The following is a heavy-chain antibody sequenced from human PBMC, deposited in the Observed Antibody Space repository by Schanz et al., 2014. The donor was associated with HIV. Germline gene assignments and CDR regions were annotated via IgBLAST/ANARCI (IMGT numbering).Heavy chain of an antibody. D-gene: IGHD2-15*01. CDR2: IWYDGSNK. CDR3: ARDDCSGGSCYSNYYYGMDV. Sequence: VQLGESGGGLVQPGRSLRLSCAASGFTFDDYAMHWVRQVPGKGLEWVALIWYDGSNKYYADSVKGRFTISKDNSKNTLYLQMNSLRAEDTAVYYCARDDCSGGSCYSNYYYGMDVWGQGTTVTVSS. CDR1: GFTFDDYA. V-gene: IGHV3-33*08. J-gene: IGHJ6*02.